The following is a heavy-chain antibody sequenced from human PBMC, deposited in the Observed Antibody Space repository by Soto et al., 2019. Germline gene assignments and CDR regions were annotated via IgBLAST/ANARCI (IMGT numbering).Heavy chain of an antibody. Sequence: QAGGSLRLSCAASGFTFRTYGMHWVRQAPGKGLEWVAVISSDGGNEYYGDSVKGRFTISRDNSKNTLYLQMNSLRPEDTAVYYCARRDSGSDYWGQGTLVTVSS. CDR1: GFTFRTYG. D-gene: IGHD2-21*01. CDR3: ARRDSGSDY. V-gene: IGHV3-30*03. J-gene: IGHJ4*02. CDR2: ISSDGGNE.